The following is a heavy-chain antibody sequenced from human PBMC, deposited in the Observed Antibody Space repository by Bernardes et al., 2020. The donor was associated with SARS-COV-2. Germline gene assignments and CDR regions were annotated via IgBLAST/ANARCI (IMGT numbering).Heavy chain of an antibody. CDR2: IYRSGSP. D-gene: IGHD6-19*01. CDR3: ARVRYGYSSGWSHFDY. V-gene: IGHV4-59*04. J-gene: IGHJ4*02. CDR1: GGSTRDYY. Sequence: SETLSLTCSVSGGSTRDYYWGWIRQPPGKGLEWIGNIYRSGSPYYTPSLRSRVTMSLDTSKNQFSLTLSSVTAADTAVYYCARVRYGYSSGWSHFDYWGQGVLVTVSS.